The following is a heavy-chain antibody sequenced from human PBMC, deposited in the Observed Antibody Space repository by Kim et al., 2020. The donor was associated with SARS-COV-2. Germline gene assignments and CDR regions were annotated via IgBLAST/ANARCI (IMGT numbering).Heavy chain of an antibody. J-gene: IGHJ6*02. Sequence: YCHPSLQSRVTISVDTSKNQFSLKLSSVAAADTAVYYCARSTRIFGGMDVWGQGTTVTVSS. CDR3: ARSTRIFGGMDV. V-gene: IGHV4-31*02. D-gene: IGHD3-16*01.